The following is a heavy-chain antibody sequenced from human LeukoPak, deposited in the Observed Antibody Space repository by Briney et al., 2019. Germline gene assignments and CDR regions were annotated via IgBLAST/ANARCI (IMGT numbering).Heavy chain of an antibody. CDR2: IYPGDSDT. V-gene: IGHV5-51*01. CDR1: GYSFIGYW. J-gene: IGHJ6*02. CDR3: ARSLVVVVPAATRARYYYYGMDV. Sequence: GESLKISCKGSGYSFIGYWIGWVRQMPGKGLEWMGIIYPGDSDTRYSPSFQGQVTISADKSISTAYLQWSSLKASDTAMYYCARSLVVVVPAATRARYYYYGMDVWGQGTTVTVSS. D-gene: IGHD2-2*01.